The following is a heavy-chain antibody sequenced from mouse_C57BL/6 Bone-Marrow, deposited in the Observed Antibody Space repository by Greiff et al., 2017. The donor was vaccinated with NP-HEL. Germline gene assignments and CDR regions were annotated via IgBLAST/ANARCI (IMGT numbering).Heavy chain of an antibody. D-gene: IGHD1-1*01. CDR3: ARGAYGGFAY. Sequence: EVKLVESEGGLVQPGSSMKLSCTASGFTFSDYYMAWVRQVPEKGLEWVANINYDGSSTYYLDSLKSRFIISRDNAKNILYLQMSSLKSEDTATYYCARGAYGGFAYWGQGTLVTVSA. V-gene: IGHV5-16*01. CDR2: INYDGSST. J-gene: IGHJ3*01. CDR1: GFTFSDYY.